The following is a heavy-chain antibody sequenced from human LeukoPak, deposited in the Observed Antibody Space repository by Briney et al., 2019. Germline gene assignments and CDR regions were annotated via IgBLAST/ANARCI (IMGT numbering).Heavy chain of an antibody. V-gene: IGHV3-11*06. CDR1: GFTFSDYY. CDR2: ISSSSYT. Sequence: GGSLRLSCAASGFTFSDYYVSWIRQAPGKGLEWVSYISSSSYTNYADSVKGRFTISRDNSKNTMFLQMNSLRAEDTAVYYCTRDITDSSGITWFDPWGPGTLVTVSS. J-gene: IGHJ5*02. CDR3: TRDITDSSGITWFDP. D-gene: IGHD3-22*01.